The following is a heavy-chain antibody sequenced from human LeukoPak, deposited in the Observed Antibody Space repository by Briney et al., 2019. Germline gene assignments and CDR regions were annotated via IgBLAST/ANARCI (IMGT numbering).Heavy chain of an antibody. CDR2: INTNTGNP. D-gene: IGHD3-22*01. V-gene: IGHV7-4-1*02. CDR3: ARRSEHSSGSQPAFDP. CDR1: GYTFTSYD. J-gene: IGHJ5*02. Sequence: ASVKVSCKASGYTFTSYDINWVRQAPGQGLEWMGWINTNTGNPTYAQGFTGRFVFSLDTSVSTAYLEISSLKAEDTAVYYCARRSEHSSGSQPAFDPWGQGTLVTVSS.